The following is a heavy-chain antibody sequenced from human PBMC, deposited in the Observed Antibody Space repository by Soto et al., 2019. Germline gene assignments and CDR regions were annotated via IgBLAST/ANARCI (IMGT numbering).Heavy chain of an antibody. Sequence: QVQLVQSGAEVKKPGASVKVSCKASGYTFSSYGITWVRQAPGQGLEWMGWFNTYNGNTNYAQKLQGRVTMTTDTSTSTAYMERRSLRSDDTAVYYCARERGNYAYGDYWGQGTLVTVSS. J-gene: IGHJ4*02. D-gene: IGHD3-16*01. CDR2: FNTYNGNT. CDR1: GYTFSSYG. V-gene: IGHV1-18*01. CDR3: ARERGNYAYGDY.